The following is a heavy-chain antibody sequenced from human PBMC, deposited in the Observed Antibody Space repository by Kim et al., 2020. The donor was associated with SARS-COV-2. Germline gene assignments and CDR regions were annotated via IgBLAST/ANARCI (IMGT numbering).Heavy chain of an antibody. CDR3: AREGYDFWSGFSRNWFDP. J-gene: IGHJ5*02. CDR1: GYSFTSYW. Sequence: GESLKISCKGSGYSFTSYWISWVRQMPGKGLEWMGRIDPSDSYTNYSPSFQGHVTISADKSISTAYLQWSSLKASDTAMYYCAREGYDFWSGFSRNWFDPGGQGTLVTVSS. V-gene: IGHV5-10-1*01. CDR2: IDPSDSYT. D-gene: IGHD3-3*01.